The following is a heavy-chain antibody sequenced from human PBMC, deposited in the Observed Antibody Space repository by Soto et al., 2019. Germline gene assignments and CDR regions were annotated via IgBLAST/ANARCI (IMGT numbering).Heavy chain of an antibody. CDR3: ARDAFLYSRGAYYDH. CDR1: GFTFSPCA. D-gene: IGHD4-4*01. J-gene: IGHJ4*02. V-gene: IGHV3-30-3*01. Sequence: QVRLVESGGGAVQPGDSLRLSCDASGFTFSPCALHWVRQAPGKGLEWVAFISSPGANQYYADSVKGRFTVSRDNSTKIAALQMTSLKPEDAAGYYWARDAFLYSRGAYYDHWGQGTLVTVAA. CDR2: ISSPGANQ.